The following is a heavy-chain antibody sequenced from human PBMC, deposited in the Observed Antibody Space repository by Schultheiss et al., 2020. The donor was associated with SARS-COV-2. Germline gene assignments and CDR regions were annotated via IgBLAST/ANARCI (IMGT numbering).Heavy chain of an antibody. J-gene: IGHJ4*02. CDR1: GGSFSGYY. CDR3: ARVRVTAMAHEFDY. D-gene: IGHD5-18*01. CDR2: IYYSGST. V-gene: IGHV4-59*01. Sequence: SETLSLTCAVYGGSFSGYYWSWIRQPPGKGLEWIGYIYYSGSTNYNPSLKSRVTISVDTSKNQFSLKLSSVTAADTAVYYCARVRVTAMAHEFDYWGQGTLVTVSS.